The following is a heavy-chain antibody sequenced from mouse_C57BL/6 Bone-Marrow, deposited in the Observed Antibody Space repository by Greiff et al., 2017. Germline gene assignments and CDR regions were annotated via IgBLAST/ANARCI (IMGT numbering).Heavy chain of an antibody. V-gene: IGHV5-6*01. Sequence: EVQLQESGGDLVKPGGSLKLSCAASGFTFSSYGMSWVRQTPDKRLEWVATISSGGSYTYYPDSVKGRFTIYRDNAKNTLYLQMSSLKSEDTAMYYCARLRGGSYFDYWGQGTTLTVSS. CDR2: ISSGGSYT. J-gene: IGHJ2*01. CDR3: ARLRGGSYFDY. D-gene: IGHD2-12*01. CDR1: GFTFSSYG.